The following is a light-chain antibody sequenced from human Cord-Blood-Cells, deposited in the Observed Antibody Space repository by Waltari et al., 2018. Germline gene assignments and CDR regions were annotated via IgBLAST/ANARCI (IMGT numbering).Light chain of an antibody. V-gene: IGKV3-11*01. J-gene: IGKJ4*01. CDR1: QSVSSY. CDR3: QQRSNWPLT. Sequence: DIVLTQSTATLSLSPGERATLSCRASQSVSSYLAWYQQKPGQAPRLLIYDASNRATGSPARFSGSGSGTDFTLTISSLEPEDFAVYYCQQRSNWPLTFGGGTKVEIK. CDR2: DAS.